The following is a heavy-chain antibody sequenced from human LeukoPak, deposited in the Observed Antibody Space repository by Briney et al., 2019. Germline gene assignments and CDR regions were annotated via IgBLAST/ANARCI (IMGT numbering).Heavy chain of an antibody. V-gene: IGHV5-51*01. D-gene: IGHD2-8*01. Sequence: KRGAPLKICCKGAGYSFTSYWIGWVRQMPEKGLEWGGIIYPGDSDTRYSPSFQVQVTISADKSISTAYLKWSSLKASDTAMYYCARGGIVLMVDAPYFDYWGQGTLVTVSS. CDR1: GYSFTSYW. CDR3: ARGGIVLMVDAPYFDY. CDR2: IYPGDSDT. J-gene: IGHJ4*02.